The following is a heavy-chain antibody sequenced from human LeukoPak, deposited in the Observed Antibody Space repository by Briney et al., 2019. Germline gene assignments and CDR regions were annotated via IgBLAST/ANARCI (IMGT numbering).Heavy chain of an antibody. Sequence: GGSLRLSCAASGFTFSSYWMHWVRQAPGKGLVWVSRINTDGSSTNYADSVKGRFTISRDNAKNTLYLQMNGLRAEDTAVYYCARGTYYYEFWGQGTLVTVSS. J-gene: IGHJ4*02. CDR1: GFTFSSYW. V-gene: IGHV3-74*01. CDR3: ARGTYYYEF. D-gene: IGHD3-10*01. CDR2: INTDGSST.